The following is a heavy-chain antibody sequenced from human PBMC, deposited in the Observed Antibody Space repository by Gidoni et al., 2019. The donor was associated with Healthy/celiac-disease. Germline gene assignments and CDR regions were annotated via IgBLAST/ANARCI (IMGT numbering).Heavy chain of an antibody. CDR3: PMTGDLFDY. CDR1: GFTFSSYA. J-gene: IGHJ4*02. Sequence: QVQLVESGGGVVQPGSSLRLSCAASGFTFSSYAMHWVRQAPGKGLEWVAVISYDGSNKYYADSVKGRFTISRDNSKNTLYLQMNSLRAEDTAVYYCPMTGDLFDYWGQGTLVTVSS. V-gene: IGHV3-30-3*01. CDR2: ISYDGSNK. D-gene: IGHD4-17*01.